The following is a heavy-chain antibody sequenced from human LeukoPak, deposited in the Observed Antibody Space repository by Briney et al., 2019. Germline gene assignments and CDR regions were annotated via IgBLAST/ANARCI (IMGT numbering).Heavy chain of an antibody. CDR3: ATGVFLKSGVANYFDY. V-gene: IGHV1-24*01. J-gene: IGHJ4*02. D-gene: IGHD3-3*01. CDR1: GYTLTELS. Sequence: ASVKVSCKVSGYTLTELSMHWVRQAPGKGLEWMGGFDPEDGETIYAQKFQGRVTMTEDTSTDTAYMELSSLRSEDTAVYYRATGVFLKSGVANYFDYWGQGTLVTVSS. CDR2: FDPEDGET.